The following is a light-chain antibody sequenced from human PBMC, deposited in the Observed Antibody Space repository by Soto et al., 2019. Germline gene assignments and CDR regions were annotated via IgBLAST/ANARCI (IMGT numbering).Light chain of an antibody. Sequence: QSVLTQPRSVSGSPRQSVTISCTGTSSDIGGYDYVSWYQQHPGKAPKLMIYDVNERPSGVPDRFSGSKSGNTASLTISGLQSEDEADYYCCSFSGTNTLYVFGTGTKVTVL. CDR1: SSDIGGYDY. CDR2: DVN. V-gene: IGLV2-11*01. CDR3: CSFSGTNTLYV. J-gene: IGLJ1*01.